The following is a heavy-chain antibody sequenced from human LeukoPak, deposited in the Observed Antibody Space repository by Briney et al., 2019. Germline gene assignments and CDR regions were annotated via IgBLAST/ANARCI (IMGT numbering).Heavy chain of an antibody. CDR1: GGSISSGSSY. CDR3: ARDRSSAWTGDNYFYYFMDV. CDR2: TYSSGSS. Sequence: PSETLSLTCTVSGGSISSGSSYWSWIRQPAGKGLEWIGHTYSSGSSDYNPSLKSRVTISVDTSKNQFSLILSSVTAADTAVYYCARDRSSAWTGDNYFYYFMDVWGKGITVTVSS. D-gene: IGHD6-25*01. J-gene: IGHJ6*03. V-gene: IGHV4-61*09.